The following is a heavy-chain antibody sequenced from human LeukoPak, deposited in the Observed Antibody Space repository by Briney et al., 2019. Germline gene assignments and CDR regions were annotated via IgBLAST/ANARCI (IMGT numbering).Heavy chain of an antibody. CDR2: ISSSGSTI. Sequence: GGSLRLSCAASGFTFSSYEMNWVRQAPGKGLEWVSYISSSGSTIYYADSVKGRFTISRDNAKNSLYLQMNSLRAEDTAVYYCARGELYTLDYWGQGTLVTVSS. J-gene: IGHJ4*02. CDR1: GFTFSSYE. V-gene: IGHV3-48*03. CDR3: ARGELYTLDY. D-gene: IGHD3-10*01.